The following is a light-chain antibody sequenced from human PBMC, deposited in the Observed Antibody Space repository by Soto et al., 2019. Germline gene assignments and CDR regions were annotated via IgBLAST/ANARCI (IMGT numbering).Light chain of an antibody. V-gene: IGLV2-14*01. J-gene: IGLJ3*02. CDR3: SSYTSSSTLG. CDR1: SSDVGGYNY. Sequence: QSALTQPASVSGSPGQSITISCTGTSSDVGGYNYVSWYQQHPGKARKLMIYEVSNRPSGVSNRFSGSKSGNTASLTISGLQAEDEADYYCSSYTSSSTLGFGGGTKLTVL. CDR2: EVS.